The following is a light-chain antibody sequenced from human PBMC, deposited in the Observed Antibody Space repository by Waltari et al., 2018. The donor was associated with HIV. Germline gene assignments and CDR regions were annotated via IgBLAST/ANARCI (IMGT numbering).Light chain of an antibody. CDR2: QDD. V-gene: IGLV3-1*01. Sequence: SPDLTQPPSLSVSPGHTASMPCSGAYLGAKYASWEQQKPGQSPVLVIYQDDKRPSGIPERFSGSNSGNTATLTITGTQAMDEADYYCQAWDSSTVLFGGGTKLNVL. CDR3: QAWDSSTVL. J-gene: IGLJ2*01. CDR1: YLGAKY.